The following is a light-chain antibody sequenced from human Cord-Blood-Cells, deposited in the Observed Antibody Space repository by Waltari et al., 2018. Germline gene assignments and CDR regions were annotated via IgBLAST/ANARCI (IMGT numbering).Light chain of an antibody. J-gene: IGLJ3*02. V-gene: IGLV2-14*01. CDR1: SSYDGGYNF. Sequence: QSALTQPASVSGSPGQSITISCTGTSSYDGGYNFVPWYQQHPGKAPKLMIYDVSNRPSGVSNRFSGSKSGNTASLTISGLQAEDEADYYCSSYTSSSTWVFGGGTKLTVL. CDR2: DVS. CDR3: SSYTSSSTWV.